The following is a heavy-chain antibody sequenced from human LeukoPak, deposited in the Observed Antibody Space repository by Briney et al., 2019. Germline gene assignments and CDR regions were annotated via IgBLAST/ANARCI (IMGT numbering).Heavy chain of an antibody. J-gene: IGHJ6*03. CDR3: ARVEEGYGSGRRENYYYYYMDV. CDR2: IHYTGST. CDR1: GGSISSYY. Sequence: SETLSLTCAVYGGSISSYYWSWIRQPPGKGLEWIGYIHYTGSTNYNSSLKSRVTLSVDTSKNQFSLKLSSVTAADTAVYYCARVEEGYGSGRRENYYYYYMDVWGKGTTVTISS. V-gene: IGHV4-59*01. D-gene: IGHD3-10*01.